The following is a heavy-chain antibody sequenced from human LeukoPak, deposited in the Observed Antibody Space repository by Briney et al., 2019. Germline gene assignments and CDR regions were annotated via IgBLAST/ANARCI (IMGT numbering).Heavy chain of an antibody. CDR1: GGSFSGYY. V-gene: IGHV4-34*01. CDR3: ARRYYYNLGSFPFDF. J-gene: IGHJ4*02. Sequence: SETLSLTCAVDGGSFSGYYWSWIRHPPGKGLEWIGEINHSGSTNYNPSLNSRVTISEDTSKNQFYLNLSSVTAADTAVYYCARRYYYNLGSFPFDFWGQGTLVTVSS. D-gene: IGHD3-10*01. CDR2: INHSGST.